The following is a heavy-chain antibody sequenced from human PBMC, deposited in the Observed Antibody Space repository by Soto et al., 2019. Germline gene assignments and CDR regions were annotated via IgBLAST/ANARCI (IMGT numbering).Heavy chain of an antibody. CDR2: VSGSGANT. CDR3: ATSPGVVVAAHSDY. CDR1: GFTFSSYA. J-gene: IGHJ4*02. D-gene: IGHD2-15*01. Sequence: EVQLLESGGGLVQPGGSLRLSCAASGFTFSSYAMSWIRQAPGKGLEWVSVVSGSGANTDYAASVKGRFTISRDNSKKTLYLQMNSLRAEDTAVYYCATSPGVVVAAHSDYWGQGTLVTVSS. V-gene: IGHV3-23*01.